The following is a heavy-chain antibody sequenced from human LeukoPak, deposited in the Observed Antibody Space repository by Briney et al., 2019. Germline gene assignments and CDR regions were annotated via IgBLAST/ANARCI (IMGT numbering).Heavy chain of an antibody. CDR2: ITSGSSYI. Sequence: NPGGSLRLSCAASGFTFSSYNMNWVRQAPGQGLEWVSSITSGSSYIYYADSVKGRFTISRDNAKSSLYLQMNSLRAEDTALYYCAKDISPSAGVTLHYWGQGTLVTVSS. J-gene: IGHJ4*02. V-gene: IGHV3-21*04. D-gene: IGHD2-21*02. CDR3: AKDISPSAGVTLHY. CDR1: GFTFSSYN.